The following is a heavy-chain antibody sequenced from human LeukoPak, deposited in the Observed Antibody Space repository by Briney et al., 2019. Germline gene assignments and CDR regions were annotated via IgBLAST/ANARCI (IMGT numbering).Heavy chain of an antibody. D-gene: IGHD3-9*01. CDR2: INSDGSST. V-gene: IGHV3-74*01. J-gene: IGHJ4*02. CDR1: GFTFSSYW. CDR3: AGGELRYFDWVRRPGFDY. Sequence: PGGSLRLSCAASGFTFSSYWMHWVRQAPGKGLVWVSRINSDGSSTSYADSVKGRFTISRDNAKNTLYLQMNSLRAEDTAVYYCAGGELRYFDWVRRPGFDYWGQGTLVTVSS.